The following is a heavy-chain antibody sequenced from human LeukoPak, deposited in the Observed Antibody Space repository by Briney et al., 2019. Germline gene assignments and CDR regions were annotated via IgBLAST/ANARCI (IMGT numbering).Heavy chain of an antibody. CDR3: ARDLDGDFNY. Sequence: PGRSLRLSCTASGFTFGDYAMGWVRQAPGKGLEWVSSITSSSTYYADSVKGRFTISRDNAKNSLYLQMNSLRAEDTAVYYCARDLDGDFNYWGQGTLVTASS. J-gene: IGHJ4*02. D-gene: IGHD4-17*01. CDR2: ITSSST. V-gene: IGHV3-69-1*02. CDR1: GFTFGDYA.